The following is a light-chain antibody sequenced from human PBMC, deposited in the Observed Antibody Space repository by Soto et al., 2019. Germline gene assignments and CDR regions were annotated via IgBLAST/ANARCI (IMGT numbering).Light chain of an antibody. CDR3: SSYTSSSTRV. CDR2: DVS. CDR1: SSDIGGYNY. J-gene: IGLJ2*01. V-gene: IGLV2-14*01. Sequence: QSALTQPASVSGSPGQSITISCNGTSSDIGGYNYVSWYQQHPGKAPKLMIYDVSNRPSGVSNRFSGSKSGNTASLTISGLQAEGEADYYFSSYTSSSTRVFGGGSTLAV.